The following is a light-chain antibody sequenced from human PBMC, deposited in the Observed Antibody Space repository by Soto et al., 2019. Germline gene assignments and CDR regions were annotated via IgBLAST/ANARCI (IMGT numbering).Light chain of an antibody. CDR2: KAS. J-gene: IGKJ2*01. Sequence: DMQMTQSPSTLSASVGDRVTITCRASQSISSWLAWYQQKPGKAHKLLIYKASSLESGVPSRFSGSGSGTEFTLTISSLQPDDFATYYCQRYDSYPYTFGQGTKLEIK. V-gene: IGKV1-5*03. CDR3: QRYDSYPYT. CDR1: QSISSW.